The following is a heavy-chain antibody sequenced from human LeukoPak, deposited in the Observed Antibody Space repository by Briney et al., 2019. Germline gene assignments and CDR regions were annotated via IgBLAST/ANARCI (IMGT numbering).Heavy chain of an antibody. D-gene: IGHD5-18*01. V-gene: IGHV3-7*04. J-gene: IGHJ5*02. Sequence: GGSLRLSCAASGFTFNRFWMAWVRQAPGKGLEWVASIKQDGSDIYYVDSVKGRFTISRDNAKNSLYLQMNSLGAEDTAVYYCARDQDTFWFDPWGQGTLVTFSS. CDR1: GFTFNRFW. CDR2: IKQDGSDI. CDR3: ARDQDTFWFDP.